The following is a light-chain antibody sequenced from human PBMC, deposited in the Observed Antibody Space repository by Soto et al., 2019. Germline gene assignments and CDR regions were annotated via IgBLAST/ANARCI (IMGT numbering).Light chain of an antibody. CDR2: DVN. Sequence: QSALTQPASVSGSLGHAITVSCTGTSSDVGAYNSVSWYQQHPGKAPKLMIFDVNIRPSGLSNRFSGSKSGNTASLTISGLQAEDEAHYYCNSYTNTDTVVFGGGTKLTVL. J-gene: IGLJ2*01. V-gene: IGLV2-14*03. CDR1: SSDVGAYNS. CDR3: NSYTNTDTVV.